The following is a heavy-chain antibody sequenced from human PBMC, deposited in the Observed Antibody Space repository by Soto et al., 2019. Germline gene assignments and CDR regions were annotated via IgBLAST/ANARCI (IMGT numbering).Heavy chain of an antibody. CDR2: ISSTGGTV. V-gene: IGHV3-11*01. CDR1: GFTLSDYY. CDR3: ARDGLDYYGLDV. J-gene: IGHJ6*02. Sequence: QVQLVESGGGLVKPGDSLRLSCAASGFTLSDYYMTWVRQTPGKGLEWISYISSTGGTVNYADSVKGRFTISRDNIKNSLFLQMTSLRDEDTAVYYCARDGLDYYGLDVWGQGTTVTVSS.